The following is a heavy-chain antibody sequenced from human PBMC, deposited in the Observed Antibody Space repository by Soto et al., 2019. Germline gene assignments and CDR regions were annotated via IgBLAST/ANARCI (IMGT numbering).Heavy chain of an antibody. CDR3: ATGRYFDWTLWGDAFDI. CDR1: GYTLTELS. V-gene: IGHV1-24*01. Sequence: ASVKVSCKVSGYTLTELSMHWVRQAPGKGLEWMGGFDPEDGETIYAQKFQGRVTMTEDTSTDTAYMGLSSLRSEDTAVYYCATGRYFDWTLWGDAFDIWGQGTMVTVSS. D-gene: IGHD3-9*01. J-gene: IGHJ3*02. CDR2: FDPEDGET.